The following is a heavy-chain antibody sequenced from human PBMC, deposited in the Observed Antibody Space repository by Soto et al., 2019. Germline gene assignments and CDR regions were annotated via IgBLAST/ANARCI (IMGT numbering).Heavy chain of an antibody. Sequence: PGGSLRLSCTASGFTFSSNSMNWVRQAPGKGTEWVSSISSTSSYSYYADSVKGRFTISRDNAKNSLYLQMYSLRVEDTALYYCATEGYSSDWYPDYWGQGTLVTVSS. CDR3: ATEGYSSDWYPDY. D-gene: IGHD6-19*01. V-gene: IGHV3-21*01. CDR1: GFTFSSNS. CDR2: ISSTSSYS. J-gene: IGHJ4*02.